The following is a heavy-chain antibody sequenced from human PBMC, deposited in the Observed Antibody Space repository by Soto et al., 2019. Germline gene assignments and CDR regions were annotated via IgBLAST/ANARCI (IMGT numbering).Heavy chain of an antibody. V-gene: IGHV4-39*01. CDR2: IYSSVTT. J-gene: IGHJ3*02. Sequence: SETLSLTCTVSGGPIASSLKYWGWVRHPPGKGLEWIGSIYSSVTTYSNPSLKSRVTLSADTSKNQFFLRLSSVTAADTAIYYCARLPYYDSPPVTFDIWGQGTVVTVSS. CDR3: ARLPYYDSPPVTFDI. CDR1: GGPIASSLKY. D-gene: IGHD3-22*01.